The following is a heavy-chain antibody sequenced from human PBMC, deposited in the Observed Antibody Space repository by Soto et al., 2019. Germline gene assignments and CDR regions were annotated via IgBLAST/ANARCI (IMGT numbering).Heavy chain of an antibody. CDR1: GFSLTTSGAG. D-gene: IGHD1-26*01. Sequence: QITLKESGPTLVKPTQTLTLTCTYSGFSLTTSGAGVGWIRQPQGKALEWLALISWKDDKRYNPGLESRLTITKDTSKNQVILILTNMDPVDTATYFCAHRYGGNYYRWYFESWGQGTLVTLDS. CDR2: ISWKDDK. V-gene: IGHV2-5*01. CDR3: AHRYGGNYYRWYFES. J-gene: IGHJ4*02.